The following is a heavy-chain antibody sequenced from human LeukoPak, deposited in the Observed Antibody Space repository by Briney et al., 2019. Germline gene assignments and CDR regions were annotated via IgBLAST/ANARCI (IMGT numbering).Heavy chain of an antibody. J-gene: IGHJ5*02. V-gene: IGHV3-23*01. Sequence: GGSLRLSCAASGFTFSSYAMSWVRQVPGKGLEWVSAISGSGGSTYYADSVKGRFTISRDNSKNTLYLQMNSLRAEDTAVYYCAKGSDYGDDNWFDPWGQGTLVTVSS. CDR3: AKGSDYGDDNWFDP. CDR1: GFTFSSYA. CDR2: ISGSGGST. D-gene: IGHD4-17*01.